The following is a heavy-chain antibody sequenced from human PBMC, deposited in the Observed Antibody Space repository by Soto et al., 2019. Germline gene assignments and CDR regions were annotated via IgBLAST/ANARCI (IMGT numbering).Heavy chain of an antibody. CDR2: ISYDGSNK. CDR3: AKDLLQVDDYASGVDY. Sequence: GGSLRLSCAASGFTFSSYGMHWVRQAPGKGLEWVAVISYDGSNKYYADSVKGRFTISRDNSTNTLYLQMNSLRAEDTAVYYCAKDLLQVDDYASGVDYWGQGTLVTVSS. J-gene: IGHJ4*02. CDR1: GFTFSSYG. V-gene: IGHV3-30*18. D-gene: IGHD4-17*01.